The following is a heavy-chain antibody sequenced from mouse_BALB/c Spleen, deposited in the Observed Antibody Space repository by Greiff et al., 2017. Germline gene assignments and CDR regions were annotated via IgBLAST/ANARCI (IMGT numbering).Heavy chain of an antibody. CDR2: IWAGGST. J-gene: IGHJ4*01. V-gene: IGHV2-9*02. D-gene: IGHD2-10*02. Sequence: QVQLKQSGPGLVAPSQSLSITCTVSGFSLTSYGVHWVRQPPGKGLEWLGVIWAGGSTNYNSALMSRLSISKDNSKSQVFLKMNSLQTDDTAMYYCARRRYGHYYAMDYWGQGTSVTVSS. CDR1: GFSLTSYG. CDR3: ARRRYGHYYAMDY.